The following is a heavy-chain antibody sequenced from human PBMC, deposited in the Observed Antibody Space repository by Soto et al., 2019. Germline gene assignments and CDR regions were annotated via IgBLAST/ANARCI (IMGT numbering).Heavy chain of an antibody. D-gene: IGHD2-2*01. CDR3: AKAGDIVVVPAAMGDTDNWFDP. CDR1: GFTFSSYA. V-gene: IGHV3-23*01. Sequence: PGGSLRLSCAASGFTFSSYAMSWVRQAPGKGLEWVSAISGSGGSTYYADSVKGRFTISRDNSKNTLYLQMNSLRAEDTAVYYCAKAGDIVVVPAAMGDTDNWFDPWGQGTLVTVSS. J-gene: IGHJ5*02. CDR2: ISGSGGST.